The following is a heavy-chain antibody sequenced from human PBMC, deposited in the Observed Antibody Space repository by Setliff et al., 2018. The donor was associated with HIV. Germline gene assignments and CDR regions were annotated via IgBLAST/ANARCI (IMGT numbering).Heavy chain of an antibody. CDR2: ISSGSRTI. J-gene: IGHJ5*02. CDR1: GFTFNTYS. CDR3: ARDEWFGRFDP. Sequence: LSLSCAASGFTFNTYSMNWVRQAPGKGLEWVSYISSGSRTIYYADSVKGRVTISRDNAKNSLYLQMNNMRVEDTAVYFCARDEWFGRFDPWGQGTLVTVSS. D-gene: IGHD3-10*01. V-gene: IGHV3-48*04.